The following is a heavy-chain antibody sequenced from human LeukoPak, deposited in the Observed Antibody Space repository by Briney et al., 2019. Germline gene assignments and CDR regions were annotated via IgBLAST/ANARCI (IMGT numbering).Heavy chain of an antibody. CDR3: ARYGLGAHAFDI. V-gene: IGHV3-66*01. J-gene: IGHJ3*02. CDR1: GFTVSSNY. CDR2: IYSGGST. D-gene: IGHD3/OR15-3a*01. Sequence: GGSLRLSCAASGFTVSSNYMNWVRQAPGKGLEWVSVIYSGGSTYYADSVKGRFTISRDNSKNTLHLQMNSLRGEDTAVYYCARYGLGAHAFDIWGQGTMVTVSS.